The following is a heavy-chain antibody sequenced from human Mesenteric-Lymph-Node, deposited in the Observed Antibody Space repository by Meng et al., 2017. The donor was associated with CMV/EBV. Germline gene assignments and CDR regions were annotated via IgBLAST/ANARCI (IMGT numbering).Heavy chain of an antibody. CDR1: GGSISGNHW. CDR2: TSHWGGT. Sequence: SLICGVSGGSISGNHWWSWVRQPPGKGLEWIGETSHWGGTNYNPSLKSRVTISADKSKNQFSLNLNSVTAADTAVYYCTGQGGYFIDYWGQGALVTVSS. D-gene: IGHD1-1*01. CDR3: TGQGGYFIDY. V-gene: IGHV4-4*02. J-gene: IGHJ4*02.